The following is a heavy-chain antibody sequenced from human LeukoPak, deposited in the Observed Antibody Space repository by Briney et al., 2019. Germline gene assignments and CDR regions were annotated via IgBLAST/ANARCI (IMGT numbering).Heavy chain of an antibody. CDR1: GFTFSSYA. D-gene: IGHD3-10*01. J-gene: IGHJ4*02. CDR3: ASRYLGAYFGVDY. Sequence: GGSLRLSCAGSGFTFSSYAMTWVRQAPGKGLEWVSGISGSGDEIYYADSVKGRFTIFRDNSKNTLSLQMNGLRAEDTAIYYCASRYLGAYFGVDYWGQGTLVTVSS. CDR2: ISGSGDEI. V-gene: IGHV3-23*01.